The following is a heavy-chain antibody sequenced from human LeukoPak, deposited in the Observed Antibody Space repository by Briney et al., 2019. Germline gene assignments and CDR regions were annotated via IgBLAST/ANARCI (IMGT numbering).Heavy chain of an antibody. V-gene: IGHV3-30*02. CDR3: AKVSEQVVGQGFDP. J-gene: IGHJ5*02. Sequence: GGSLRLSCAASGFTFSSYGMHWVRQARGKGLAWVAFIRYDGSNKYYADSVKGRFTISRDNSKNTLYLQMNSLRAEDTAVYYCAKVSEQVVGQGFDPWGQGTLVTVSS. CDR1: GFTFSSYG. CDR2: IRYDGSNK. D-gene: IGHD2-15*01.